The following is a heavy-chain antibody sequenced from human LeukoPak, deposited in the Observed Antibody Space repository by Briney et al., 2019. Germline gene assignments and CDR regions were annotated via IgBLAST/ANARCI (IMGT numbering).Heavy chain of an antibody. CDR3: AREAFNDYGDYFDY. J-gene: IGHJ4*02. CDR1: GFTFSSYE. Sequence: PGGSLRLSCAASGFTFSSYEMNWVRQAPGKGLEWVSYISSSGSTIYYADSVKGRFTISRDNAKNSLYLQMNSLRAEDTAVYYCAREAFNDYGDYFDYWGQGTLVTVSS. V-gene: IGHV3-48*03. D-gene: IGHD4-17*01. CDR2: ISSSGSTI.